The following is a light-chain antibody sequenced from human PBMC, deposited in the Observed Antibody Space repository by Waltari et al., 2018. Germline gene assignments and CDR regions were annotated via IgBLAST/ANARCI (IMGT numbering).Light chain of an antibody. Sequence: DIRMTQSPLSLPGTPGEPAAISCGSSQSLLHSNGYYYVDWYLQKPGQSPQVLIYLGSNRDSGVPDRFSGSGSGTDFTLKISRVEAEDVGVYYCMQSLQTRSFGQGTRLEIK. CDR1: QSLLHSNGYYY. CDR2: LGS. J-gene: IGKJ5*01. V-gene: IGKV2-28*01. CDR3: MQSLQTRS.